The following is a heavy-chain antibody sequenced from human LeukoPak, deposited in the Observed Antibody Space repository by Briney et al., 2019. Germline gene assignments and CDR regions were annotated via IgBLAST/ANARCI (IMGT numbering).Heavy chain of an antibody. Sequence: SVKVSCKASGGTFSSYAISWVRQAPGQGLEWMGGIIPIFGTANYAQKFQGRVTITADESTSTAYMELSSLRSEDTAVYYCANNEGHLGIQLFYYWGQGTLVTVSS. D-gene: IGHD5-18*01. V-gene: IGHV1-69*01. CDR2: IIPIFGTA. CDR1: GGTFSSYA. J-gene: IGHJ4*02. CDR3: ANNEGHLGIQLFYY.